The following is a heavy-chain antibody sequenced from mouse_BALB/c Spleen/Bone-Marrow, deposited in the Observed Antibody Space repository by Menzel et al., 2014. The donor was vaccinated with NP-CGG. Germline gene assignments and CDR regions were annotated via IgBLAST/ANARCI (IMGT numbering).Heavy chain of an antibody. J-gene: IGHJ1*01. CDR3: ARLYNDDDDVVYWYFKV. D-gene: IGHD2-4*01. V-gene: IGHV4-1*02. Sequence: EVMLVESGGGLVQPGGSLKLSCAASGFAFSRYWMSWVWQAPGKGLEWIGEINPDSSTLNYTPSLKDKFIISRDNARNTLYLQMSKVRSEDTALYYSARLYNDDDDVVYWYFKVWGAGTPGTVSS. CDR1: GFAFSRYW. CDR2: INPDSSTL.